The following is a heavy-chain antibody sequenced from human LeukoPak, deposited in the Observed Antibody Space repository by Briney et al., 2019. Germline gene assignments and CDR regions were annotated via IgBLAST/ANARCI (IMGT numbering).Heavy chain of an antibody. Sequence: GGSLRLSCAASVFTVSINYTSWVRQARGQGLEWVSVVYSGCSTYYADSVKGRFTISRDNSKNTLYLQMNSLRAEDTAVYYCANTHCDSSPIVWNFWGQGTLVTVSS. CDR2: VYSGCST. CDR3: ANTHCDSSPIVWNF. D-gene: IGHD6-6*01. CDR1: VFTVSINY. J-gene: IGHJ4*02. V-gene: IGHV3-53*01.